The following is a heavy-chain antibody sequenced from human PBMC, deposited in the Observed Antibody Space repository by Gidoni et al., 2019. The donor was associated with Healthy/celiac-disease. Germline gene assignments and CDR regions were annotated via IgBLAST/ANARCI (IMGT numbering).Heavy chain of an antibody. Sequence: STYYNPSLKSRVTISVDTSKNQFSLKLSSVTAADTAVYYCARQLSGSYYFDYWGQGTLVTVSS. J-gene: IGHJ4*02. CDR3: ARQLSGSYYFDY. D-gene: IGHD1-26*01. CDR2: ST. V-gene: IGHV4-39*01.